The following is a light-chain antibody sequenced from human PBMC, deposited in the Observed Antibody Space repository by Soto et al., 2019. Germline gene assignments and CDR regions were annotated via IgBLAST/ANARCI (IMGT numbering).Light chain of an antibody. Sequence: EIVLTQSPDTLSLSPWERATLSCRASQSVSSSLACYQQKPGQAPRLLIYDASNRATGIPARFSGSGSGTDFTLTISSLEPEDFAVYYGQQRSNWPPEVTFGHGTKVDIK. J-gene: IGKJ3*01. V-gene: IGKV3-11*01. CDR2: DAS. CDR3: QQRSNWPPEVT. CDR1: QSVSSS.